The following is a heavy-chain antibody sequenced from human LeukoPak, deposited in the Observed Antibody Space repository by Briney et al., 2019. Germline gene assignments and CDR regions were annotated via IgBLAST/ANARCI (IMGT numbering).Heavy chain of an antibody. CDR2: IIPILGIA. J-gene: IGHJ4*02. CDR3: ARPARGYSYGYVVPSFDY. V-gene: IGHV1-69*04. CDR1: GGTFSSYA. D-gene: IGHD5-18*01. Sequence: ASVKVPCKASGGTFSSYAISWVRQAPGQGLEWMGRIIPILGIANYAQKFQGRVTITADKSTSTAYMELSSLRSEDTAVYYCARPARGYSYGYVVPSFDYWGQGTLVTVSS.